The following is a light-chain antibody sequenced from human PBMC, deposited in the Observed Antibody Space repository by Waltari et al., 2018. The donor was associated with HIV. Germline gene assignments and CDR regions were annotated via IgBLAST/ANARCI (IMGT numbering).Light chain of an antibody. J-gene: IGLJ1*01. Sequence: QSALTQPPSASGSPGQSVTISCTGTSSDVGGSDYVSWYQHHPGKAPKLMIYEVTKRPSGVPDRFFGSKSGNTASLTVSGLQAEDEADYYCGSYVSNSNFVFGTGTKVTVL. V-gene: IGLV2-8*01. CDR2: EVT. CDR3: GSYVSNSNFV. CDR1: SSDVGGSDY.